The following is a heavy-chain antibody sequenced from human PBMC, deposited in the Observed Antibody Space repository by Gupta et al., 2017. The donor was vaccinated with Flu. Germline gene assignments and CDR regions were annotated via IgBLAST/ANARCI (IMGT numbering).Heavy chain of an antibody. Sequence: EVQLLESGGGLVQPGGSLRLYCAASGFAFSSYALPLVLQAPGMGLEWVSTISCSDGFTYYADSVKCRFTISRDNSKSTLYLQMNSLRAEDSAVYYCAKDRMTTVTTWGYWGQGTLVTVSS. CDR1: GFAFSSYA. J-gene: IGHJ4*02. D-gene: IGHD4-17*01. CDR3: AKDRMTTVTTWGY. CDR2: ISCSDGFT. V-gene: IGHV3-23*01.